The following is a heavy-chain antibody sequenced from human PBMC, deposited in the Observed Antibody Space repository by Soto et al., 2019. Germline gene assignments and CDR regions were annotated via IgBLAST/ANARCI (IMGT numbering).Heavy chain of an antibody. CDR2: ISDSGSLT. J-gene: IGHJ3*02. CDR3: ARRTFDSSRSFDI. V-gene: IGHV3-23*01. D-gene: IGHD6-6*01. Sequence: VQLLESGGDLVHPGASLRLSCAASGFAFSSHPMSWVRQAPEKGLEWVAGISDSGSLTYNADSVRGRFTISRDNSKNTLYLQMNSLRAEDTAVYYCARRTFDSSRSFDIWGQGTMVTVSS. CDR1: GFAFSSHP.